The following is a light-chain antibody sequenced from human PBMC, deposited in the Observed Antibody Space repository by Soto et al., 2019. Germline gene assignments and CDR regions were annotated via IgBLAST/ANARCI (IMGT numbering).Light chain of an antibody. V-gene: IGKV3-11*01. Sequence: EIVLTQSPATLSLSPGERATLSCRASQSVSSYLAWYQQKPGQAPRLLIYDASNRATGIPARFSGSGSGTDFTLTISSLKPEDFALYGCQQRSSWTLTFGGGTKGEIK. J-gene: IGKJ4*01. CDR2: DAS. CDR1: QSVSSY. CDR3: QQRSSWTLT.